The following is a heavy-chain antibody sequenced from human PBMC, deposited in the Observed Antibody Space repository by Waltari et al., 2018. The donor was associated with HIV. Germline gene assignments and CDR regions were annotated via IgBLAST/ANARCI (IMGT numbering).Heavy chain of an antibody. Sequence: QLQLQESGPGLVQPSETLSLTCTVSGGSISSSSYFWGWLRQSPGQGLDWIGSIFYHGSANYNPSLKSRATLSVDTSKNQFSLKLNSVTAADTAVYYCARSPRGEQWLAYWGQGTLVTVSS. D-gene: IGHD6-19*01. CDR1: GGSISSSSYF. CDR3: ARSPRGEQWLAY. CDR2: IFYHGSA. J-gene: IGHJ1*01. V-gene: IGHV4-39*01.